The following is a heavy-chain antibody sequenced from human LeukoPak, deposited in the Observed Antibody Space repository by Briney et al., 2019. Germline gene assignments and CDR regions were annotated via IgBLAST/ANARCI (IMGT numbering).Heavy chain of an antibody. V-gene: IGHV3-33*01. CDR1: GFTFSSYG. Sequence: GRSLRLSWAASGFTFSSYGMHWVRQAPGKGLEGVAVIGYDGSNKYYADSVKGRFTISRDNSKNTLYLQMNSLRAEDTAVYYCASGRAYSSSWYRPGNFDYWGQGTLVTVSS. D-gene: IGHD6-13*01. CDR2: IGYDGSNK. CDR3: ASGRAYSSSWYRPGNFDY. J-gene: IGHJ4*02.